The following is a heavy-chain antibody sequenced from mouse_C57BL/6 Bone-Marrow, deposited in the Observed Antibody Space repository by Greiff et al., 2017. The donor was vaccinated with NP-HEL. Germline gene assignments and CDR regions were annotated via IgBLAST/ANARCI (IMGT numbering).Heavy chain of an antibody. CDR3: AKRGGWLSPWFAY. D-gene: IGHD2-3*01. CDR1: GYAFSSSW. CDR2: IYPGDGDT. J-gene: IGHJ3*01. Sequence: QVQLQQSGPELVKPGASVKISCKASGYAFSSSWMNWVKQRPGKGLEWIGRIYPGDGDTNYNGKFKGKATRTADKSSSTAYMQLSSLTSEDSAVYFCAKRGGWLSPWFAYWGQGTLVTVSA. V-gene: IGHV1-82*01.